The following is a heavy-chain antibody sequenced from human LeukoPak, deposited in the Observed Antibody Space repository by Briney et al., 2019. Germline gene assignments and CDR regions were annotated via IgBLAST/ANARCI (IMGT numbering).Heavy chain of an antibody. J-gene: IGHJ4*02. CDR2: ISGSGGST. V-gene: IGHV3-23*01. CDR3: ATHWGDFWSGYYSY. Sequence: GGSLRLSCAASGFTFSSYAMSWVRRAPGKGLEWVSAISGSGGSTYYADSVKGRFTISRDNSKNTLYLQMNSLRAEDTAVYYCATHWGDFWSGYYSYWGQGTLVTVSS. CDR1: GFTFSSYA. D-gene: IGHD3-3*01.